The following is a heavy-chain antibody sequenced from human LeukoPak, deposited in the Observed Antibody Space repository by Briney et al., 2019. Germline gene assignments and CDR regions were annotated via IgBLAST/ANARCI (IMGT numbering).Heavy chain of an antibody. D-gene: IGHD4-17*01. Sequence: QTGGSLRLSCAASGFTFSSYGMHWVRQAPGKGLEWVAVISYDGSNKYYADSVKGRFTISRDNSKNTLYLQMNSLRAEDTAAYYCAKSDYGDLTYYYYGMDVWGQGTTVTVSS. CDR3: AKSDYGDLTYYYYGMDV. CDR1: GFTFSSYG. CDR2: ISYDGSNK. J-gene: IGHJ6*02. V-gene: IGHV3-30*18.